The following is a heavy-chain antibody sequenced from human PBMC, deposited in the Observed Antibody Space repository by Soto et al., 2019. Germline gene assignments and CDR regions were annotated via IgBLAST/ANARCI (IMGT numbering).Heavy chain of an antibody. V-gene: IGHV3-48*03. J-gene: IGHJ6*02. Sequence: GWSLSLSCAASGFTFSSYEMNSVRQAPGKVLEWVSYISSSGSTIYYADSVRGRFTISRDNAKNSLYLQMNSLRAEDTAAYYRAIAAAGWYHYGMDVWGQGTTVTVSS. CDR2: ISSSGSTI. D-gene: IGHD6-13*01. CDR1: GFTFSSYE. CDR3: AIAAAGWYHYGMDV.